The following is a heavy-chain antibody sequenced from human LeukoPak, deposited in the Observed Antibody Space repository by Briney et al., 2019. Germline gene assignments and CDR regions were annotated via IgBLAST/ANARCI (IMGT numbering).Heavy chain of an antibody. J-gene: IGHJ4*02. D-gene: IGHD1-26*01. CDR3: ARELAYSGSYYQDY. CDR1: GYSISSGYY. CDR2: IYHSGST. Sequence: PSETLSLTCTVSGYSISSGYYWGWIRQPPGKGLEWIGCIYHSGSTYYNPSLKSRVTISVDTSKNQFSLKLSSVTAADTAVYYCARELAYSGSYYQDYWGQGTLVTVSS. V-gene: IGHV4-38-2*02.